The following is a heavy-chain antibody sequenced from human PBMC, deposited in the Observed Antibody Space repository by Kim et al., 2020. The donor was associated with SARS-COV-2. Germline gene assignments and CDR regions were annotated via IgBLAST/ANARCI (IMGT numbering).Heavy chain of an antibody. Sequence: SETLSLTCTVSGGSISSSSYYWGWIRQPPGKGLEWIGSIYYSGSTYYNPSLKSRVTISVDTSKNQFSLKLSSVTAADTAVYYCARIPFDSSGYYPPERFDPWGRGTLVPVSS. CDR3: ARIPFDSSGYYPPERFDP. D-gene: IGHD3-22*01. J-gene: IGHJ5*02. CDR2: IYYSGST. V-gene: IGHV4-39*01. CDR1: GGSISSSSYY.